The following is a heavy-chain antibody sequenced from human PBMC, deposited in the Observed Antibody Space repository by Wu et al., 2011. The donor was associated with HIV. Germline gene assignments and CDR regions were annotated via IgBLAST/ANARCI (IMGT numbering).Heavy chain of an antibody. CDR2: IIPIFGTP. CDR3: AKSPFTGSHSRPHIYYGFNV. CDR1: GGTFSSHA. V-gene: IGHV1-69*05. Sequence: QVQLVQSGAEVKKPGSSAKVSCKASGGTFSSHAINWVRQAPGQGLEWMGRIIPIFGTPNYRQKFQGRVSITTDDSTNTAYMELSSLRPEDTAVYYCAKSPFTGSHSRPHIYYGFNVWGQGTTVAVSS. D-gene: IGHD3-9*01. J-gene: IGHJ6*02.